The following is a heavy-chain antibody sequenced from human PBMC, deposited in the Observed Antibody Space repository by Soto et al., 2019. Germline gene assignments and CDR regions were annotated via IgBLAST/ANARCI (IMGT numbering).Heavy chain of an antibody. V-gene: IGHV4-39*01. Sequence: SETLSLTCTVSGGSISSSSYYWGWIRQSPGKGLEWIGSFYYSGSTYYSPSLKSRVTISGDTSKKKISLRLSSVTATDTAVYECERIYVASRYMDVGGKGATVTVYS. CDR3: ERIYVASRYMDV. CDR1: GGSISSSSYY. CDR2: FYYSGST. J-gene: IGHJ6*03. D-gene: IGHD2-2*02.